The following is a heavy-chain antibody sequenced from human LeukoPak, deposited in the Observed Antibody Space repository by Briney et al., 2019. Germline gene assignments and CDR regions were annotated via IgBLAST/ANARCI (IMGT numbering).Heavy chain of an antibody. CDR3: ARGGHSGYDSPFDY. J-gene: IGHJ4*02. CDR1: GGTFSSCA. CDR2: IIPIFGTA. Sequence: SVKVSCKASGGTFSSCAISWVRQAPGQGLEWMGGIIPIFGTANYAQKFQGRVTITADESTSTAYMELSSLRSEDTAVYYCARGGHSGYDSPFDYWGQGTLVTVSS. V-gene: IGHV1-69*01. D-gene: IGHD5-12*01.